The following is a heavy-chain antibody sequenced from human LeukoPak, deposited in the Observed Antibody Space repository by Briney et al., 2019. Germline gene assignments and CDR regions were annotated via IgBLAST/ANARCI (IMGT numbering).Heavy chain of an antibody. J-gene: IGHJ4*02. Sequence: ASVKVSCKSSAYTFTSYGISWVRQAPGQGLEWMGWISAYNGNTNYAQKLQGRDTMTTDTSTSTAYMGLRSLRSDDTAVYYCAGNYYGSGSYYNWGQGQFDYWGQGTLVTVSS. CDR1: AYTFTSYG. CDR2: ISAYNGNT. V-gene: IGHV1-18*01. D-gene: IGHD3-10*01. CDR3: AGNYYGSGSYYNWGQGQFDY.